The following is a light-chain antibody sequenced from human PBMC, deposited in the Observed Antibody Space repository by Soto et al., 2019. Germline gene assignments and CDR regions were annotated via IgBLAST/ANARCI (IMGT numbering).Light chain of an antibody. V-gene: IGLV4-60*03. CDR1: SGHSSYI. Sequence: QAVVTQSSSASASLGSSVKLTCTLSSGHSSYIIAWHQQQPGKAPRYLMKLEGSGSYNKGSGVPDRFSGSSSGADRYLTISNLQSEDEAEYYCETWDSNTLVFGGGTQLTV. CDR2: LEGSGSY. J-gene: IGLJ2*01. CDR3: ETWDSNTLV.